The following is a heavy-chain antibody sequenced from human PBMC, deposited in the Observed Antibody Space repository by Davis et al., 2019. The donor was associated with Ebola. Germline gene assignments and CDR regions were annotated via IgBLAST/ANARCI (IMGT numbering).Heavy chain of an antibody. CDR3: ARRAPGRWTWNS. CDR1: GGSISTHY. J-gene: IGHJ4*02. CDR2: IYYSGST. D-gene: IGHD3/OR15-3a*01. V-gene: IGHV4-59*08. Sequence: GSLRLSCTVSGGSISTHYWSWIRQPPGKGLEWIGYIYYSGSTTYNPSLRSRVTISVDTSKNQFSLKLSSVTAADTAVYFCARRAPGRWTWNSWGQGTLVTVSS.